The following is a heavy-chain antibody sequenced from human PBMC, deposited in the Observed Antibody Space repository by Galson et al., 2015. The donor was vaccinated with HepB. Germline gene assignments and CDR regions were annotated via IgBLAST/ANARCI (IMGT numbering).Heavy chain of an antibody. V-gene: IGHV3-30*18. Sequence: LRLSCAASGFTFSNYGMHWVRQAPGKGLEWVAVISYDGSNKYNADSVKGRFTISRDNSKNTLYLQMNSLRAEDTALYYCAKDPYLYSALAGTMAGFDYWGQGTLVTVSS. J-gene: IGHJ4*02. CDR1: GFTFSNYG. CDR3: AKDPYLYSALAGTMAGFDY. D-gene: IGHD6-19*01. CDR2: ISYDGSNK.